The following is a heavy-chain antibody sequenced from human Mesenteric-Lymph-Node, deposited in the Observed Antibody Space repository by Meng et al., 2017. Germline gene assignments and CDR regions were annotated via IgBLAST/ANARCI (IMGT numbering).Heavy chain of an antibody. D-gene: IGHD3/OR15-3a*01. CDR2: IKPDGSDT. V-gene: IGHV3-7*01. Sequence: LSLTCAASGFTFSNYWMTWVRQAPGKGLKWVASIKPDGSDTKYVDSVKGRFTISRDNAKNSLFLQMNSLRVEDTAVYYCARALGWGRFDSWGQGTLVTVSS. CDR3: ARALGWGRFDS. CDR1: GFTFSNYW. J-gene: IGHJ5*01.